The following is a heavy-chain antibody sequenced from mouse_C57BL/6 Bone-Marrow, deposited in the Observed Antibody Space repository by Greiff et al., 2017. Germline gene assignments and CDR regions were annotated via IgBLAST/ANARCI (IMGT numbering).Heavy chain of an antibody. CDR3: ARHLYGYDDMDY. J-gene: IGHJ4*01. V-gene: IGHV5-6*01. CDR1: GFTFSSYG. Sequence: EVQVVEPGGDLVKPGGSLKLSCAASGFTFSSYGMSWVRQTPDQGLEWVATISSGGSYTYYPDSVKGRFTITRDNAKNTLYLQMSSLKSEDTAMYYCARHLYGYDDMDYWGQGTSVTVSS. D-gene: IGHD1-1*01. CDR2: ISSGGSYT.